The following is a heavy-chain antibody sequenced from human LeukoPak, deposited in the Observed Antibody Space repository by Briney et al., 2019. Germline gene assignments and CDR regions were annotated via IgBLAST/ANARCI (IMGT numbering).Heavy chain of an antibody. D-gene: IGHD4-17*01. Sequence: GGSLRLSCVASGFIFSSYSMNWVRQAPGKGLEWVSSISSSSSYINYADSVKGRFTVSRDNAQNSLYLQMNSLRAEDTAVYYCARDSTVTTSPDAFDIWGQGTMVTVSS. CDR1: GFIFSSYS. V-gene: IGHV3-21*01. J-gene: IGHJ3*02. CDR2: ISSSSSYI. CDR3: ARDSTVTTSPDAFDI.